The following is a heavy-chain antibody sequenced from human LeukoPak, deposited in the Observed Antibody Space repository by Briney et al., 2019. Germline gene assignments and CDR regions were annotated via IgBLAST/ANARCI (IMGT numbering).Heavy chain of an antibody. Sequence: GESLKISLRGSGXRFTTYCIGWVRQMPGKGLEWMGILYPGDAVTRYSTPFQGQVTFPSDKTINTAYLQWSSMAGTATAMYYCARLSGGRGVIITSAFHIWGQGTMVTVSS. J-gene: IGHJ3*02. CDR2: LYPGDAVT. CDR1: GXRFTTYC. CDR3: ARLSGGRGVIITSAFHI. V-gene: IGHV5-51*01. D-gene: IGHD3-10*01.